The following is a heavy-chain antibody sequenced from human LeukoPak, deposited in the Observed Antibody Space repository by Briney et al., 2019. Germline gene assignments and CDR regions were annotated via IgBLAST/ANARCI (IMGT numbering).Heavy chain of an antibody. CDR3: AKGPKRYNILTGYFVIETAFDI. Sequence: GGSLRLSCAVSGFTFNNYGLHWVRQAPGKGLEWVAFIRYDGRNKYYADSVKGRFTISRDNSKNTLYLQMNSLRAEDTAVYYCAKGPKRYNILTGYFVIETAFDIWGQGTMVTVSS. J-gene: IGHJ3*02. CDR2: IRYDGRNK. CDR1: GFTFNNYG. V-gene: IGHV3-30*02. D-gene: IGHD3-9*01.